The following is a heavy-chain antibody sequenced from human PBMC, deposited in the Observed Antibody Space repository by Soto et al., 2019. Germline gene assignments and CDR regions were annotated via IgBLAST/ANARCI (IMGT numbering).Heavy chain of an antibody. Sequence: EVQLVESGGGLVKPGGSLRLSCAASGFTFSSYSMNWVRQAPGKGLEWVSSISSSSSYIYYADSVKGRFTISRDNAKNSLYLQMNSLRAEDTAVYYCAREKKYYYDRSGCYGMDGWGQGTTVTVSS. CDR3: AREKKYYYDRSGCYGMDG. CDR1: GFTFSSYS. CDR2: ISSSSSYI. J-gene: IGHJ6*02. V-gene: IGHV3-21*01. D-gene: IGHD3-22*01.